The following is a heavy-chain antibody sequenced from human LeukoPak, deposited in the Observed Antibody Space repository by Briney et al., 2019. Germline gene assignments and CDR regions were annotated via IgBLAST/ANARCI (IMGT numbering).Heavy chain of an antibody. Sequence: SETLSLTCTVSGGSISSYYWSWIRQPPGKGLEWIGYIYYSGSTNYNPSLKSRVTISVDTSKNQFSLKLSSVTAADTALYYCAGDDGGNSKYFHSWGQGTLVTVSS. V-gene: IGHV4-59*12. CDR1: GGSISSYY. CDR2: IYYSGST. J-gene: IGHJ1*01. CDR3: AGDDGGNSKYFHS. D-gene: IGHD4-23*01.